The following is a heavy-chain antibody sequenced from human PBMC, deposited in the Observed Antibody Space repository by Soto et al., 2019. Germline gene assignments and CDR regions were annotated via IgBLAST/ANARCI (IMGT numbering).Heavy chain of an antibody. D-gene: IGHD6-13*01. CDR2: IWYDGSNK. J-gene: IGHJ6*03. V-gene: IGHV3-33*01. CDR1: GFTFSSYG. Sequence: PGGSLRLSCAASGFTFSSYGMHWVRQAPGKGLEWVAVIWYDGSNKYYADSVKGRFTISRDNSKNTLYLQMNSLRAEDTAVYYCARDVAAPGHYMDVWGKGTTVTVSS. CDR3: ARDVAAPGHYMDV.